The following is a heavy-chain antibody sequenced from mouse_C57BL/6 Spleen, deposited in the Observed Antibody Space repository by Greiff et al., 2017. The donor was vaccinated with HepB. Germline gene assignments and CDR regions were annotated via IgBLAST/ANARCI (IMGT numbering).Heavy chain of an antibody. CDR1: GYTFTSYW. CDR3: ARSLYGNDYAMDY. J-gene: IGHJ4*01. D-gene: IGHD2-1*01. CDR2: IHPNSGST. Sequence: VQLQQPGAELVKPGASVKLSCKASGYTFTSYWMHWVKQRPGQGLEWIGMIHPNSGSTNYNEKFKSKATLTVDKSSSTAYMQLSSLTSEDSAVYYCARSLYGNDYAMDYWGQGTSVTVSS. V-gene: IGHV1-64*01.